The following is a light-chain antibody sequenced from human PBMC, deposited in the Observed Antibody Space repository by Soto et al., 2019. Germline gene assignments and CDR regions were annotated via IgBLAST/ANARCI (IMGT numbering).Light chain of an antibody. CDR1: QSLLHSNGYNY. J-gene: IGKJ3*01. CDR2: LGS. CDR3: MQGIQTLPT. Sequence: DIVMTQSPLSLPVTPGEPASIFCRSSQSLLHSNGYNYLDWYLQKPGQSPQLLIYLGSYRASGVPDRFSGSGSGTDFTLKISRVEAEDVGVYYCMQGIQTLPTFGPGTKVDIK. V-gene: IGKV2-28*01.